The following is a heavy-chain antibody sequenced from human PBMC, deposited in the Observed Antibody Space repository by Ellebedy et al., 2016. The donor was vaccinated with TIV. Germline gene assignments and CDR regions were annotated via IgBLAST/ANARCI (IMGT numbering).Heavy chain of an antibody. CDR2: MNPNSGAT. Sequence: AASVKVSCKASGYTFTGYYIHWVRQAPGQGLEWMGWMNPNSGATGYAQKFQGRVTITRDTSISTAYMELSSLTSEDTAVYYCARNPSHTGYFDPWGQGTLVTVSS. D-gene: IGHD5-12*01. J-gene: IGHJ5*02. V-gene: IGHV1-8*03. CDR3: ARNPSHTGYFDP. CDR1: GYTFTGYY.